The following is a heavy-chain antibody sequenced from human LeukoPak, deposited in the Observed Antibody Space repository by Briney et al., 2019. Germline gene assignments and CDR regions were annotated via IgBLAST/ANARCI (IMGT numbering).Heavy chain of an antibody. Sequence: ASVKVSCKASGYTFTSYDINWVRQATGQGLEWMGWMNPNSGNTGYAQKFQGRVTMTRNTSISTAYMELSSLRSEDTAAYYCARWYYYDSSGSAAAFDIWGQGTMVTVSS. D-gene: IGHD3-22*01. CDR3: ARWYYYDSSGSAAAFDI. J-gene: IGHJ3*02. V-gene: IGHV1-8*01. CDR2: MNPNSGNT. CDR1: GYTFTSYD.